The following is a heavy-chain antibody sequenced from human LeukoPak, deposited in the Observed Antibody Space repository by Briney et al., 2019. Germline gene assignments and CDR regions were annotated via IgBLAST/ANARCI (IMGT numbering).Heavy chain of an antibody. D-gene: IGHD6-13*01. CDR2: IIPIFGTA. CDR3: ARDSLYSSSWYGYYYYYMDV. CDR1: GGTFSSYA. Sequence: GSSVKVSCKASGGTFSSYAISWVRQAPGQGLEWMGGIIPIFGTANYAQKFQGRVTITADESTSTVYMELSSLRSEDTAVYYCARDSLYSSSWYGYYYYYMDVWGKGTTVTVSS. J-gene: IGHJ6*03. V-gene: IGHV1-69*01.